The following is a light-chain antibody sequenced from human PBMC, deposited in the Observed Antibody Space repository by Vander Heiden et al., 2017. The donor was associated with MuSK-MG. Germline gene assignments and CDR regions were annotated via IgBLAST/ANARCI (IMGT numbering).Light chain of an antibody. CDR3: SQELQTRRT. CDR1: QSRLPSNGYNY. Sequence: EIVMTQSPLPLPVTPGEPAPISCRSSQSRLPSNGYNYLDWYLQKPGQSPQLLIYLGSNRGAAVPDRLSGSGSGTEFTLKISRVEAEDVGVYYCSQELQTRRTFGQGTKLEIK. V-gene: IGKV2-28*01. CDR2: LGS. J-gene: IGKJ2*01.